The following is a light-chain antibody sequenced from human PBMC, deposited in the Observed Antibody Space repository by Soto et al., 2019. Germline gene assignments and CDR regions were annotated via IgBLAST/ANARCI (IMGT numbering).Light chain of an antibody. CDR3: QQRSSWPLT. J-gene: IGKJ4*02. V-gene: IGKV3D-20*02. Sequence: EIVLSQSPGTVSLSPGERATLSCRASQSVSNNYLAWYQQKPGQAPRLLIYGASSRATGIPDRFSGSGSGTDFTLTISRLEPEDFAVYFCQQRSSWPLTFAGGT. CDR2: GAS. CDR1: QSVSNNY.